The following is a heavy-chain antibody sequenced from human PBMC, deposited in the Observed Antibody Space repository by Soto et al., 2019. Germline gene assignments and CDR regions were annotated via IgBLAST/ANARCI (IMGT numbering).Heavy chain of an antibody. CDR3: ARTQMVRGVIPFDY. D-gene: IGHD3-10*01. CDR1: GFTFSSYG. V-gene: IGHV3-33*01. Sequence: QVQLVESGGGVVQPGRSLRLSCAASGFTFSSYGMHWVRQAPGKGLEWVAVIWYDGSNKYYADSLKGRFTISRDNSKNTLYLQMNSLRAEDTAVYYCARTQMVRGVIPFDYWGQGTLVTVSS. CDR2: IWYDGSNK. J-gene: IGHJ4*02.